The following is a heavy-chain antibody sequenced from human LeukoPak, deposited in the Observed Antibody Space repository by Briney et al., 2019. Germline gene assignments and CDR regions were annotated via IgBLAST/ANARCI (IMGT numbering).Heavy chain of an antibody. J-gene: IGHJ6*02. CDR2: IYSGGST. CDR3: ARGYDGSGSYYPYYYYGMDV. CDR1: GFTVSSNY. V-gene: IGHV3-53*01. D-gene: IGHD3-10*01. Sequence: PGGSLRLSCAASGFTVSSNYMSWVRQAPGKGLEWVSVIYSGGSTYYADSVKGRFTISRDNSKNTLYLQMNSLRAEDTAVYYCARGYDGSGSYYPYYYYGMDVWGQGTTVTVSS.